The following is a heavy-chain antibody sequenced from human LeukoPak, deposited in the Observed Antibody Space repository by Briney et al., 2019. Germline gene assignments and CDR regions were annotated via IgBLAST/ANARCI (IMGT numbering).Heavy chain of an antibody. CDR1: GGSISSSSYY. CDR3: ARGSVLRHFNY. CDR2: IYYSGST. Sequence: SETLSLTCTVSGGSISSSSYYWGWIRQPPGKGLEWIGSIYYSGSTYYNPSLKSRITISVDTSKNQFSLKLSSVTAADTAVYYCARGSVLRHFNYWGQGTLVTVSS. J-gene: IGHJ4*02. D-gene: IGHD3-3*01. V-gene: IGHV4-39*01.